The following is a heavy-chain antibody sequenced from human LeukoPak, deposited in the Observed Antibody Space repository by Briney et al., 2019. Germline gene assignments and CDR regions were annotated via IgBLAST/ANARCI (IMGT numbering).Heavy chain of an antibody. CDR3: AREISNGWGYFDY. J-gene: IGHJ4*01. Sequence: GGSLRLSCAPSGFTFSLYAMTWVRQAPGKGLEWVSDISGDGSITYYADSVRGRFTISRDNSNNRLYLQMNSLRAEDTAIYYRAREISNGWGYFDYWGQGSLVIVSP. CDR2: ISGDGSIT. CDR1: GFTFSLYA. V-gene: IGHV3-23*01. D-gene: IGHD6-19*01.